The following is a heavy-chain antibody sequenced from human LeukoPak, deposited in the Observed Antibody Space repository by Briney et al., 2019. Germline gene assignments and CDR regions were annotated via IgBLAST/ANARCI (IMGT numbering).Heavy chain of an antibody. V-gene: IGHV3-23*01. CDR1: GFTFSSYA. D-gene: IGHD3-22*01. Sequence: GGSLRLSCAASGFTFSSYAMSWVRQAPGKGLEWVSGMSGSGGSTYYADSVKGRFTISRDNSKNTLYLQMNSLRAEDTAVYYCAKDKLDYYDSSGYCLDYWGQGTLVTVSS. J-gene: IGHJ4*02. CDR3: AKDKLDYYDSSGYCLDY. CDR2: MSGSGGST.